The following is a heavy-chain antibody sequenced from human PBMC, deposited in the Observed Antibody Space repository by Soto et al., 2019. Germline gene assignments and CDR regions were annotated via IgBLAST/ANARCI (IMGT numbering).Heavy chain of an antibody. CDR3: ARHGYCSSTSCYISPYNWFDP. D-gene: IGHD2-2*02. Sequence: SETLSLTCPVSGFPISSYYWSWIRQPPGKGLEWIGYIYYSGSTNYNPSLKSRVTISVDTSKSQFSLKLSSVTAADTAVYYCARHGYCSSTSCYISPYNWFDPWGQGTLVTVSS. CDR2: IYYSGST. CDR1: GFPISSYY. V-gene: IGHV4-59*08. J-gene: IGHJ5*02.